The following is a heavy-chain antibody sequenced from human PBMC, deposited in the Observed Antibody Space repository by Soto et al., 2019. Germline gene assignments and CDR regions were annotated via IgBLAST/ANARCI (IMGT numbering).Heavy chain of an antibody. J-gene: IGHJ4*02. Sequence: QVQLVESGGGVVQPGRSLRLSCAASGFTFSSYCMHWVRQAPGKGLEWVAFIWHDGGNKFYAESVKGRFTISRDNSKNTLYLKMTSLSAEDTAMYYCARDGDVNTGFGKDYWGQGTLVTVSS. CDR3: ARDGDVNTGFGKDY. CDR2: IWHDGGNK. CDR1: GFTFSSYC. V-gene: IGHV3-33*01. D-gene: IGHD3-16*01.